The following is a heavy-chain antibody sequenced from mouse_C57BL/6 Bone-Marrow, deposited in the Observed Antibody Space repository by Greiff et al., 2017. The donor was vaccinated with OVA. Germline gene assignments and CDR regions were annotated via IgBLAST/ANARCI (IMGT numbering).Heavy chain of an antibody. CDR3: ATYYGSSPWFAY. J-gene: IGHJ3*01. CDR2: ISSGGSYT. Sequence: EVMLVESGGDLVKPGGSLKLSCAASGFTFSSYGMSWVRQTPDKRLEWVATISSGGSYTYYPDSVKGRFTISRDNAKNTLYLQMSSLKSEDTAMYYCATYYGSSPWFAYWGQGTLVTVSA. CDR1: GFTFSSYG. D-gene: IGHD1-1*01. V-gene: IGHV5-6*01.